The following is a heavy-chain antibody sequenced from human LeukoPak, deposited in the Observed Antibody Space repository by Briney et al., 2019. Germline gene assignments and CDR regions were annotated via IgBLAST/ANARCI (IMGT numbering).Heavy chain of an antibody. CDR2: INPHSGGT. CDR3: AISSWYL. CDR1: GYTFTRYY. J-gene: IGHJ4*02. V-gene: IGHV1-2*02. Sequence: ASAKVSCKASGYTFTRYYMHWVRQAPGHGLEWMGWINPHSGGTNYAQKSQGRVTMTRDTSISTAYMELSRLRSDDTAVYYGAISSWYLWGQGTLVTVSS. D-gene: IGHD6-13*01.